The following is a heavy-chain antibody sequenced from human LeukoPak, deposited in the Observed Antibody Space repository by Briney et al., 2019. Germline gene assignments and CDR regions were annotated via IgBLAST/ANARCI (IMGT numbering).Heavy chain of an antibody. Sequence: SETLSLTCTVSGGSISSSSYYWGWILQPPGKGLEWIGSIYYSGSTYYNPSLKSRVTISVDTSKNQFSLKLSSVTAADTAVYYCARHYGDYVDAFDIWGQGTMVTVSS. D-gene: IGHD4-17*01. CDR3: ARHYGDYVDAFDI. V-gene: IGHV4-39*01. J-gene: IGHJ3*02. CDR1: GGSISSSSYY. CDR2: IYYSGST.